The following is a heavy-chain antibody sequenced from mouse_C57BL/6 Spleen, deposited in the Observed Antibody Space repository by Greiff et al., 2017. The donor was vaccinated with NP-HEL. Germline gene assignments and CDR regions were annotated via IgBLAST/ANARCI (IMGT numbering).Heavy chain of an antibody. CDR1: GYTFTDYE. Sequence: LQESGAELVRPGASVTLSCKASGYTFTDYEMHWVKQTPVHGLEWIGAIDPETGGTAYNQKFKGKAILTADKSSSTAYMELRSLTSEDSAVYYCTRSLQGGFAYWGQGTLVTVSA. V-gene: IGHV1-15*01. CDR2: IDPETGGT. CDR3: TRSLQGGFAY. J-gene: IGHJ3*01.